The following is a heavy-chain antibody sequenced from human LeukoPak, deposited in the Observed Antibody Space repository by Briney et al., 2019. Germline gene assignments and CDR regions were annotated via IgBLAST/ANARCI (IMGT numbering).Heavy chain of an antibody. CDR2: ISYEGSTE. CDR1: GFTFSSHA. D-gene: IGHD1-26*01. CDR3: ARDLSGRYVWDY. V-gene: IGHV3-33*05. J-gene: IGHJ4*02. Sequence: PGGSLRLSCAASGFTFSSHAMHWVRQAPGKGLEWVAFISYEGSTEYYAESVKGRFTISRDNSKNTLYLQVNSLRAEDTAVYYCARDLSGRYVWDYWGQGTLVTVSS.